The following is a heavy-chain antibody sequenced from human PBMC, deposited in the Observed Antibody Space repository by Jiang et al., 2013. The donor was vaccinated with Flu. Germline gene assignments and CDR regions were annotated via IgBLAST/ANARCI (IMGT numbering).Heavy chain of an antibody. CDR3: AKDQRSPYGDAFDI. J-gene: IGHJ3*02. D-gene: IGHD4-17*01. CDR1: GFTFDDYA. V-gene: IGHV3-9*01. CDR2: ISWNSGSI. Sequence: EVQLLESGGGLVQPGRSLRLSCAASGFTFDDYAMHWVRQAPGKGLEWVSGISWNSGSIGYADSVKGRFTISRDNAKNSLYLQMNSLRAEDTALYYCAKDQRSPYGDAFDIWGQGTMVTVSS.